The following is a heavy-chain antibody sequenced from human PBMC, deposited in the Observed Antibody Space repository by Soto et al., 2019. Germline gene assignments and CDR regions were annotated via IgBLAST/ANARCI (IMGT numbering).Heavy chain of an antibody. D-gene: IGHD4-17*01. CDR3: ARDKDDYGDYGDY. J-gene: IGHJ4*02. V-gene: IGHV3-30-3*01. CDR2: ISSDGSNK. CDR1: GFTFRSYA. Sequence: QVQLVESGGGVVQPGRSLRLSCAASGFTFRSYAMHWVRQAPGKGLEWVAIISSDGSNKNYTDSVKGRFTVSRDNSKNTLYLQMNSLRAEDTAVYYCARDKDDYGDYGDYWGQGTLVTVSS.